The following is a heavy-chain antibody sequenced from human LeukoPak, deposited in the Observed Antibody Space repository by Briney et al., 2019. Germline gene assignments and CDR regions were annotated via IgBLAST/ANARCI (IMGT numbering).Heavy chain of an antibody. CDR3: ARATHTMVRGVIARYGMDV. Sequence: EASVKVSCTASGYTFTSYYMHWVRQAPGQGLEWMGIINPSGGSTSYAQKFQGRVTMTRDTSTSTVYMELSSLRSEDTAVYYCARATHTMVRGVIARYGMDVWGQGTTVTVSS. CDR1: GYTFTSYY. CDR2: INPSGGST. D-gene: IGHD3-10*01. J-gene: IGHJ6*02. V-gene: IGHV1-46*01.